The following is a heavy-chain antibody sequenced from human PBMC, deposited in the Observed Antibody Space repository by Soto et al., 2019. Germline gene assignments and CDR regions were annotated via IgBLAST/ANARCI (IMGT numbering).Heavy chain of an antibody. CDR2: ISAYNGNT. V-gene: IGHV1-18*01. CDR1: GGTFSSYA. J-gene: IGHJ6*02. CDR3: ARGVVPAAIPYYYGMDV. D-gene: IGHD2-2*01. Sequence: GASVKVSCKASGGTFSSYAISWVRQAPGQGLEWMGWISAYNGNTNYAQKLQGRVTMTTDTSTSTAYMELRSLRSEDTAVYYCARGVVPAAIPYYYGMDVWGQGTTVTVSS.